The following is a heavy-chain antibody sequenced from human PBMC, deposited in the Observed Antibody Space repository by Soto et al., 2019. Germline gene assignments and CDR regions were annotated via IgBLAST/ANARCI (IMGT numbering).Heavy chain of an antibody. J-gene: IGHJ4*02. CDR3: TTELNWALQYPLPENLDY. D-gene: IGHD2-2*01. CDR1: GFNFDVYA. CDR2: IKSKTDGGTT. Sequence: GGSLRLSCLGSGFNFDVYAVSWFRQAPGKGLEWVGRIKSKTDGGTTDYAAPVKGRFTVSRDDSKNTLYLQMNSLKTEDTAVYYCTTELNWALQYPLPENLDYWGQGTLVTVSS. V-gene: IGHV3-15*01.